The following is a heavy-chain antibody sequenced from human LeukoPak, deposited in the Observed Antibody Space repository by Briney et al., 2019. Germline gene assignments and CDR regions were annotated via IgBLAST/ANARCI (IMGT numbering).Heavy chain of an antibody. CDR3: ARAQLSGSYYIYFDY. CDR1: GFTFSSYW. CDR2: IKQDGSEK. Sequence: GGSLRLSCAASGFTFSSYWMSWVRQAPGKGLEWVANIKQDGSEKYYVDSVKGRFTISRDNAKNSLYLQMNSLRAEDTAVYYCARAQLSGSYYIYFDYWGQGTLVTVSS. D-gene: IGHD1-26*01. J-gene: IGHJ4*02. V-gene: IGHV3-7*01.